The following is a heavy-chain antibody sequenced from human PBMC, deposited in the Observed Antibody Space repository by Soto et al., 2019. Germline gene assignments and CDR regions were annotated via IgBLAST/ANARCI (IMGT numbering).Heavy chain of an antibody. V-gene: IGHV1-3*01. J-gene: IGHJ6*02. CDR2: INAGNGNT. CDR1: GYTFTNYA. CDR3: ASEAIAAAAVYGMDV. Sequence: GASVKVSCKASGYTFTNYAMHWVRQAPGQRLEWMGWINAGNGNTKYSQKFQGRVTITRDTSASTAYMELSSLRSEDTAVYYCASEAIAAAAVYGMDVWGQGTTVSLSS. D-gene: IGHD6-13*01.